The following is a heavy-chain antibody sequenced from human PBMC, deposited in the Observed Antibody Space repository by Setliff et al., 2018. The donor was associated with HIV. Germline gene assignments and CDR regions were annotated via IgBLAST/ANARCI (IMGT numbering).Heavy chain of an antibody. CDR2: INPNSGGT. J-gene: IGHJ4*02. V-gene: IGHV1-2*02. D-gene: IGHD2-15*01. CDR3: ARGYCSGGSCYAPFDY. CDR1: GDTFSTFA. Sequence: ASVKVSCKASGDTFSTFAIIWVRRAPGQGLEWMGWINPNSGGTNYAQKFQGRVTMTRDTSISTAYMELSRLRSDDTAVYYCARGYCSGGSCYAPFDYWGQGTLVTVSS.